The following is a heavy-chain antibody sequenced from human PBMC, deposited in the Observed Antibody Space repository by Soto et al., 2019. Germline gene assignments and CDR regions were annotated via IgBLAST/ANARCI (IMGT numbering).Heavy chain of an antibody. CDR2: IKQDGSEK. CDR3: ARGTYYDFWSGYDYYYGMDV. CDR1: GFTFSSYW. Sequence: PGGSLRLSCAASGFTFSSYWMSWVRQAPGKGREWVANIKQDGSEKYYVDSVKGRFTISRDNAKNSLYLQMNSLRAEDTAVYYCARGTYYDFWSGYDYYYGMDVWGQGTTVTVSS. D-gene: IGHD3-3*01. J-gene: IGHJ6*02. V-gene: IGHV3-7*03.